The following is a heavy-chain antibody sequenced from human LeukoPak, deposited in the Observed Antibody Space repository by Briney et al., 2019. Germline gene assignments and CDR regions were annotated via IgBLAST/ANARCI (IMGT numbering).Heavy chain of an antibody. V-gene: IGHV3-66*02. Sequence: GGSLRLSCAASGFTVNSNYMSWVRQAPGKGLEWVSVIYSGGSTYYADSVKGRFTISRDNYTNTLYLQMNSLRAEDTAVYYCARDLGYYYDSSGYYYWGQGTLVTVSS. J-gene: IGHJ4*02. CDR3: ARDLGYYYDSSGYYY. CDR2: IYSGGST. D-gene: IGHD3-22*01. CDR1: GFTVNSNY.